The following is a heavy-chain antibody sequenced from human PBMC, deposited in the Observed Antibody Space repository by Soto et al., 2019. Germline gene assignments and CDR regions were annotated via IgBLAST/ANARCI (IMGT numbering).Heavy chain of an antibody. D-gene: IGHD3-22*01. CDR1: GYTFTSYG. Sequence: QVQLVQSGAEVKKPGASVKVSCKASGYTFTSYGISWVRQAPGQGLEWMGWISAYNGNTNYAQKLQGRVTMTTDTSTSTAYRELRSLRSDDTAVYYCARAYYYDSSGYYPVDYWGQGTLVTVSS. V-gene: IGHV1-18*01. J-gene: IGHJ4*02. CDR2: ISAYNGNT. CDR3: ARAYYYDSSGYYPVDY.